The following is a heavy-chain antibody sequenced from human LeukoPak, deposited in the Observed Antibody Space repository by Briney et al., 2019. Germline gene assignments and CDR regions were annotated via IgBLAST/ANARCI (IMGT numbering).Heavy chain of an antibody. CDR1: GGSISSSSYY. Sequence: SETLSLTCTVSGGSISSSSYYWGWIRQPPGKGLEWIGSIYYSGSTYYNPSLKSRVTISVGTSKNQFSLKLSSVTAADTAVYYCARDSSGWYFDYWGQGTLVTVSS. J-gene: IGHJ4*02. CDR3: ARDSSGWYFDY. CDR2: IYYSGST. D-gene: IGHD6-19*01. V-gene: IGHV4-39*07.